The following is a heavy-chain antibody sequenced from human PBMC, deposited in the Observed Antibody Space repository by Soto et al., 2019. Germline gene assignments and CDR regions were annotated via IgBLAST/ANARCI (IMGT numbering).Heavy chain of an antibody. J-gene: IGHJ4*02. CDR1: GGTIRSYD. V-gene: IGHV4-59*01. Sequence: SETQSLTCTVSGGTIRSYDWSWIRQPPGKGLEWIGYIYDSGSTNYNPSLKSRVTISVDTSKNQFSLKLTSVTAADTAVYYCAAPPRYWGQGTLVTVSS. CDR3: AAPPRY. CDR2: IYDSGST. D-gene: IGHD6-6*01.